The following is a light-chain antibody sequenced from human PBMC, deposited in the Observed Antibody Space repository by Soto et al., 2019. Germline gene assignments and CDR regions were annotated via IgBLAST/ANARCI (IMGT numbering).Light chain of an antibody. CDR3: QEYNAWPRT. J-gene: IGKJ1*01. CDR1: QSVNNN. V-gene: IGKV3-15*01. Sequence: ETLMTQAPATLSVSPGERATLSCRASQSVNNNLAWYQQKLGQAPRVLIYGASTRATGIPARFTGSGSGTEFILIITSLQSEDSAVYYCQEYNAWPRTFGQGTKVEFK. CDR2: GAS.